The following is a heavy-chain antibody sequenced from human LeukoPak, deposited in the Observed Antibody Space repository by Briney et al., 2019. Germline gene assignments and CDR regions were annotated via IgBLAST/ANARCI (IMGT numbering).Heavy chain of an antibody. CDR1: GGSISSYY. V-gene: IGHV4-59*01. CDR3: ARNNYFDAFDI. Sequence: SETLSLTCTVSGGSISSYYWSWIRQPPGKGLEWIGYIYYSGSTNYNPSLESRVTISVDTSKNQFSLKLSSVTAADTAVYYCARNNYFDAFDIWGQGTMVTVSS. J-gene: IGHJ3*02. CDR2: IYYSGST. D-gene: IGHD2/OR15-2a*01.